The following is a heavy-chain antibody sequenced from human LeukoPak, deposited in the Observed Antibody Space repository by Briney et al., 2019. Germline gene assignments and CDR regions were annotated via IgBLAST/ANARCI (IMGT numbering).Heavy chain of an antibody. CDR3: ARGPSHGAFDI. CDR1: GGTFSSYA. J-gene: IGHJ3*02. CDR2: FDPEDGET. Sequence: PAASVKVSCKASGGTFSSYAISWVRQAPGQGLEWMGGFDPEDGETIYAQKFQGRVTMTEDTSTDTAFMELSSLRSDDTAVYYCARGPSHGAFDIWGQGTMVTVSS. V-gene: IGHV1-24*01. D-gene: IGHD6-6*01.